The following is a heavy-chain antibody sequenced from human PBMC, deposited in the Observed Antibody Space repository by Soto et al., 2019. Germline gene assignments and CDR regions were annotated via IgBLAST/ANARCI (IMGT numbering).Heavy chain of an antibody. CDR1: GGTFSSYA. V-gene: IGHV1-69*13. J-gene: IGHJ6*02. CDR3: ARERIAVAGPERGYYDSSGTSSNYYYYGMDV. CDR2: IIPIFGTA. Sequence: SVKVSCKASGGTFSSYAISWVRQAPGQGLEWMGGIIPIFGTANYAQKFQGRVTITADESTSTAYMELSSLRSEDTAVYYCARERIAVAGPERGYYDSSGTSSNYYYYGMDVWGQGTTVTVSS. D-gene: IGHD3-22*01.